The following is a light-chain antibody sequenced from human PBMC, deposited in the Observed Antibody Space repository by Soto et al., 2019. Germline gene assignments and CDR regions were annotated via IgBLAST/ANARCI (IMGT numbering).Light chain of an antibody. CDR1: QDISKF. V-gene: IGKV1-33*01. J-gene: IGKJ3*01. CDR3: QQYDNRPFT. Sequence: DIQMTQSPSSLSASFGERVCLTCHASQDISKFLNWYQHKPGQAPSLLIYDASKSQFGVPSRFSGSGSGTDFTFTISSLQPEDNATYYCQQYDNRPFTFGPGTKVDTK. CDR2: DAS.